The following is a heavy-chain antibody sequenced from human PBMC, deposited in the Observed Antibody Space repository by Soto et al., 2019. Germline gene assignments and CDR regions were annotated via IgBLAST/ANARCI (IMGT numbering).Heavy chain of an antibody. CDR3: ASRKGYGGKDFLYYDMDV. D-gene: IGHD4-17*01. CDR2: ISYDGTNK. Sequence: PGGSLRLSCAASGFTFSNYAMHWVRQAPGKGLEWVGLISYDGTNKYYAESLKGRFTISRENSKNTLYLQVDSLRAEDTAVYYCASRKGYGGKDFLYYDMDVWGQGTTVTVSS. CDR1: GFTFSNYA. J-gene: IGHJ6*02. V-gene: IGHV3-30-3*01.